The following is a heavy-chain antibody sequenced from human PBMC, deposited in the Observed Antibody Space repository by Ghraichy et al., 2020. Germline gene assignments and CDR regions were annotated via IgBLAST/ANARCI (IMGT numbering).Heavy chain of an antibody. CDR1: GFTVSSNY. J-gene: IGHJ6*02. CDR2: IYSGGST. D-gene: IGHD3-10*01. CDR3: ARDEVVGFSYGMDV. Sequence: GGSLRLSCAASGFTVSSNYMSWVRQAPGKGLEWVSVIYSGGSTYYADSVKGRFTISRDNSKNTLYLQMNSLRAEDTAVYYCARDEVVGFSYGMDVWGQGTTVTVSS. V-gene: IGHV3-66*02.